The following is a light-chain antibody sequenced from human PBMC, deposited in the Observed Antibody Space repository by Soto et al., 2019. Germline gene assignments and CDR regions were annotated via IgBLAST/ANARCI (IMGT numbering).Light chain of an antibody. Sequence: EIVLTQSPATLSLSPGESATLSCRASQSISRYLAWYQQRPGQAPRLLIHETSTRAPGIPARFRGSGSGTDFTLTISDLEPEDFALYYCQHRSNWPPLFTFGPGTRVDF. J-gene: IGKJ3*01. CDR2: ETS. CDR1: QSISRY. V-gene: IGKV3-11*01. CDR3: QHRSNWPPLFT.